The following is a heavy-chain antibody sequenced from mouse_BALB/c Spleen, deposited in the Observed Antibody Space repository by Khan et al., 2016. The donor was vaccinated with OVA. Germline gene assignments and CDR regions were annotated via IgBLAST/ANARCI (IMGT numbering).Heavy chain of an antibody. CDR2: IRPGSGTA. D-gene: IGHD1-1*01. CDR1: GYTFTSYW. J-gene: IGHJ4*01. CDR3: ARSNYYGRGLYAMDY. V-gene: IGHV1S41*01. Sequence: DLVEPGASVKLSCKASGYTFTSYWINWIKKRPGQGLEWLGQIRPGSGTAYYNYLLKGKATLTVYTSSTTVYIQLSSLSSEDSAVYFCARSNYYGRGLYAMDYWGQGTSVTVSS.